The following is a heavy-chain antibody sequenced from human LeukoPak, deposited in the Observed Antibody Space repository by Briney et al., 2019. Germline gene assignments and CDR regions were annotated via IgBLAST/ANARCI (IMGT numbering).Heavy chain of an antibody. J-gene: IGHJ6*03. CDR2: INPNSGGT. CDR3: AAPKSTTYCSSTSCYERYYYYMNV. Sequence: ASVKVSCKASGYTFTGYYMHWVRQAPGQGLEWMGWINPNSGGTNYAQKFQGWVTMTRDTSISTAYMELSRLRSDDTAVYYCAAPKSTTYCSSTSCYERYYYYMNVWGKGTTVTVSS. D-gene: IGHD2-2*01. CDR1: GYTFTGYY. V-gene: IGHV1-2*04.